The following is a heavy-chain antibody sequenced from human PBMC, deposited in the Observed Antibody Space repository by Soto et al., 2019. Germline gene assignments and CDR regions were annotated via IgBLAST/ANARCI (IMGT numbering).Heavy chain of an antibody. V-gene: IGHV3-74*03. CDR2: ISSDGTNT. D-gene: IGHD3-9*01. CDR1: GFTFSTYW. CDR3: VRVTRYFDWLLPYYFDS. J-gene: IGHJ4*02. Sequence: GGSLRLSCAASGFTFSTYWMTWVRQPPGKGLVWVSHISSDGTNTKYADSVKGRFTISRDNAKNTLYLQMNSLRAEDTALYYCVRVTRYFDWLLPYYFDSWGQGTLVTVSS.